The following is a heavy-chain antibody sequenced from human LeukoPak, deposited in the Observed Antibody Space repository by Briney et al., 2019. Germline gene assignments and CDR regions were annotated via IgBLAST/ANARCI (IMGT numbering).Heavy chain of an antibody. CDR3: ARVTILVSSWSGGNWFDP. CDR2: NSGGT. Sequence: SETLSLTCAVYGGSFSGYYWSWIRQPPGKGLEWIGSNSGGTYYNPSLKSRVTISVDTSKNQFSLKLSSVTAADTAAYYCARVTILVSSWSGGNWFDPWGQGTLVTVSS. D-gene: IGHD6-13*01. J-gene: IGHJ5*02. CDR1: GGSFSGYY. V-gene: IGHV4-34*01.